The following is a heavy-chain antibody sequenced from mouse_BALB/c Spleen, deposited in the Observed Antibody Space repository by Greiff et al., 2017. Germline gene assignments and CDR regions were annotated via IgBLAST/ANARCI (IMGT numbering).Heavy chain of an antibody. CDR1: GFSLSTSGMS. J-gene: IGHJ4*01. CDR3: ARIERGHRVRYYAMDY. Sequence: QVTLKESGPGILQPSQTLSLTCSFSGFSLSTSGMSVGWIRQPSGKGLEWLAHIWWNDDKYYNPALKSRLTISKDTSNNQVFLKIASVVTADTATYYCARIERGHRVRYYAMDYWGQGTSVTVSS. CDR2: IWWNDDK. V-gene: IGHV8-8*01. D-gene: IGHD3-1*01.